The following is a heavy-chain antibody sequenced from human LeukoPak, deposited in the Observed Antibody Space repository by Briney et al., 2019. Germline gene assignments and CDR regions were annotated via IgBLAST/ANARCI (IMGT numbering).Heavy chain of an antibody. CDR1: GGAINNYY. Sequence: PSETLSLTCTVSGGAINNYYRSWIRQPAGKGLEWIGRIYTRGSTNYNPSLKSRVTMSVDTSKNQFSLKLSSVTAADTAVYYCARGRYCSADICSGGDAFDIWGQGTMVSVSS. J-gene: IGHJ3*02. CDR3: ARGRYCSADICSGGDAFDI. CDR2: IYTRGST. D-gene: IGHD2-15*01. V-gene: IGHV4-4*07.